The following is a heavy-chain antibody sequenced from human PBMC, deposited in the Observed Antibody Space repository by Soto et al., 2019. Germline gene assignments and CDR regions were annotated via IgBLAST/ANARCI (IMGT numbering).Heavy chain of an antibody. J-gene: IGHJ5*01. V-gene: IGHV3-30*18. Sequence: PGGSLRLSCAASGFTFSQYDMHWVRQAPGKGLEWVAVISYDGTNNYYADSLKGRFTISRDNSKNTLYLQMNSLRVEDTAVYHCAKLRYFDWSAYNWFEYWGQGTPVTVSS. CDR1: GFTFSQYD. CDR3: AKLRYFDWSAYNWFEY. D-gene: IGHD3-9*01. CDR2: ISYDGTNN.